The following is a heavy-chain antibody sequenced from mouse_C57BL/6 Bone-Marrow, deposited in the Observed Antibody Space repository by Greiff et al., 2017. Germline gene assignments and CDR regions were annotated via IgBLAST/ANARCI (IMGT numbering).Heavy chain of an antibody. Sequence: LVESGAELVRPGASVKLSCKASGYTFTDYYINWVKQRPGQGLEWIARIYPGSGNTYYNEKFKGTATLTAEKSSSTAYMQRSSLTSEDSAVYFCARWGDYDEVDYWGQGTTLTVSS. CDR1: GYTFTDYY. J-gene: IGHJ2*01. D-gene: IGHD2-4*01. CDR3: ARWGDYDEVDY. CDR2: IYPGSGNT. V-gene: IGHV1-76*01.